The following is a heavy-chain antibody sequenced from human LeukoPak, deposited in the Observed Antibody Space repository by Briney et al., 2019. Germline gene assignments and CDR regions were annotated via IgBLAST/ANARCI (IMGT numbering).Heavy chain of an antibody. CDR3: ARVWASAVAALGYYYYYMDV. CDR1: GGSISSYY. CDR2: IYYSGST. D-gene: IGHD6-19*01. Sequence: SETLSLTCTVSGGSISSYYWSWIRQPPGKGLEWIGSIYYSGSTYYNPSLKSRVTISVDTSKNQFSLKLSSVTAADTAVYYCARVWASAVAALGYYYYYMDVWGKGTTVTVSS. J-gene: IGHJ6*03. V-gene: IGHV4-39*07.